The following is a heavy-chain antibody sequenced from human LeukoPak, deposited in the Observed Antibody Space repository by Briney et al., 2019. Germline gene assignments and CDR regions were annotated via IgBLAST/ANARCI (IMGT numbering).Heavy chain of an antibody. V-gene: IGHV1-2*02. CDR3: AKGIPGGTSGYSPFDY. D-gene: IGHD3-22*01. Sequence: ASVKVSCKASTHTFTGYYMHWVRQAPGQGLEWMGWVNPNSDGRNYAQKFQGRVTMTRDTSIDTAYMELSSLRSDDTAVYYCAKGIPGGTSGYSPFDYWDQGTLVTVSS. J-gene: IGHJ4*02. CDR1: THTFTGYY. CDR2: VNPNSDGR.